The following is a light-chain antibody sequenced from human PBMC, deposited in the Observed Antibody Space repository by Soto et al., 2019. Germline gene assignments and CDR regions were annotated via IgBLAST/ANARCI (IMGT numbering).Light chain of an antibody. CDR3: QQDNNWPPVT. J-gene: IGKJ3*01. CDR1: QSVYNN. V-gene: IGKV3-15*01. CDR2: GAS. Sequence: EIVMTQSPATLSVSPGERATLSCRASQSVYNNLAWYQQKPGKAPRLLIYGASTRATGIPTRFSGSGSGTECTLSISSLQSADFAVYFCQQDNNWPPVTFGPGTKVDI.